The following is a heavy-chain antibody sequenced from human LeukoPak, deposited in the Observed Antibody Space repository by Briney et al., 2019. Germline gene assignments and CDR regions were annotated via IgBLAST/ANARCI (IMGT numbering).Heavy chain of an antibody. V-gene: IGHV1-46*01. J-gene: IGHJ3*02. CDR1: GYTFTSYF. CDR3: ARGRVTATDGFDI. Sequence: ASVKVSCKASGYTFTSYFIHWVQQAPGEGLEWMGIINPTGGSTRYAQKFQGRVTMTRDTSTSTVYMELSSLRSEDTAVYYCARGRVTATDGFDIWGQGTTVIVSS. CDR2: INPTGGST. D-gene: IGHD2-21*02.